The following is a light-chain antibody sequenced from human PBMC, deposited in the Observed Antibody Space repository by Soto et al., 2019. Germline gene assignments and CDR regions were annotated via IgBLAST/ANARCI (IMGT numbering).Light chain of an antibody. J-gene: IGKJ1*01. CDR2: DAS. V-gene: IGKV3-11*01. Sequence: DIVLTQSPATLSLSPGERATPSCRASQSVSSYLAWYQPKPGQAPRLLIYDASNRATGSPAKCGGSGSGTDFTRTISSRESEHFAVYFCHHRTTFGQGTKVEIK. CDR1: QSVSSY. CDR3: HHRTT.